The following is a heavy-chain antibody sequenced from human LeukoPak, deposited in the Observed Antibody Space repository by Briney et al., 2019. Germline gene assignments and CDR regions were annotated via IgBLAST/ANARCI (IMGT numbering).Heavy chain of an antibody. CDR2: IYYSGST. CDR3: ARVHLEWLFEDY. V-gene: IGHV4-30-4*01. Sequence: SETLSLTCAVYGGSFSGYYWSWIRQPPGKGLEWIGYIYYSGSTYYNPSLKSRVTISVDTSKNQFSLKLSSVTAADTAVYYCARVHLEWLFEDYWGQGTLVTVSS. J-gene: IGHJ4*02. D-gene: IGHD3-3*01. CDR1: GGSFSGYY.